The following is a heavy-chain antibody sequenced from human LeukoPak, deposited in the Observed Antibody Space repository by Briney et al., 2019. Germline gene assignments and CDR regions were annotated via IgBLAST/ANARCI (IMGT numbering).Heavy chain of an antibody. V-gene: IGHV4-34*01. Sequence: SETLSLTCAVYGGSFSGYYWSWIRQPPGKGLEWIGEINHSGSTNYNPSPKSRVTISVDTSKNQFSLKLSSVTAADTAVYYCASLGPYYDFWSGYFSAEYFQHWGQGTLVTVSS. D-gene: IGHD3-3*01. J-gene: IGHJ1*01. CDR2: INHSGST. CDR3: ASLGPYYDFWSGYFSAEYFQH. CDR1: GGSFSGYY.